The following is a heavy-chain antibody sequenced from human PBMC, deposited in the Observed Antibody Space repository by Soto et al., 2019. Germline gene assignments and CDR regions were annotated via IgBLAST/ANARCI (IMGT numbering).Heavy chain of an antibody. CDR1: AGAISSCVYF. CDR3: ARANWNRFDP. CDR2: IHHSGST. D-gene: IGHD1-1*01. Sequence: QLQLQESGSGLVKPSQTLSLTCVVSAGAISSCVYFWSWVRQPPRKGLEWIGPIHHSGSTSYNPSLKRRVTLSIDTSKNQFSLNLTSVTAADTAVYYFARANWNRFDPWGQGTLVTVSS. J-gene: IGHJ5*02. V-gene: IGHV4-30-2*01.